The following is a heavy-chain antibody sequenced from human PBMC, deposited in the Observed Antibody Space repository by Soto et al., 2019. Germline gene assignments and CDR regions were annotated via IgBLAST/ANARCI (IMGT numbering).Heavy chain of an antibody. Sequence: RGESLKISCKGSGYSFTSYWISWVRQMPGKGLEWMGRIDPSDSYTNYSPSFQGHVTISADKSISTAYLQWSSLKASDTAMYYCARGQMATIHPPVDYWGQGTLVTVSS. CDR3: ARGQMATIHPPVDY. D-gene: IGHD5-12*01. J-gene: IGHJ4*02. CDR2: IDPSDSYT. CDR1: GYSFTSYW. V-gene: IGHV5-10-1*01.